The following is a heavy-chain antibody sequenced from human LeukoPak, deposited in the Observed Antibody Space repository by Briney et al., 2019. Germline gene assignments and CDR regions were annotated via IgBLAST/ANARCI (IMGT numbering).Heavy chain of an antibody. CDR1: GYTFTGYY. CDR2: INPNSGGT. Sequence: ASVKVSCKASGYTFTGYYMHWVRQAPGQGPEWMGWINPNSGGTNYSQKFQGRVTMTRDTSISTAYMELSRLRSDDTAVYYCARGAGILEWLPGVYYYGMDVWGQGTTVTVSS. CDR3: ARGAGILEWLPGVYYYGMDV. D-gene: IGHD3-3*01. V-gene: IGHV1-2*02. J-gene: IGHJ6*02.